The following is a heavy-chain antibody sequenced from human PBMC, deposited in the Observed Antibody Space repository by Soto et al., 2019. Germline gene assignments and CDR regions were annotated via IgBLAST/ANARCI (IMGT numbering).Heavy chain of an antibody. CDR3: ARGDSTDWSNGVCSFFYNHDMDV. CDR2: INPKSGGT. V-gene: IGHV1-2*04. CDR1: GYSFTDYH. J-gene: IGHJ6*02. D-gene: IGHD2-8*01. Sequence: QVQLVQSGAEVKKPGASVKVSCKASGYSFTDYHIHWVRQAPGQGLEWLGRINPKSGGTSTAQEFQGWLTMTTDTSISTASMELTRLTSDDTAIYYCARGDSTDWSNGVCSFFYNHDMDVWGQGTTVTVSS.